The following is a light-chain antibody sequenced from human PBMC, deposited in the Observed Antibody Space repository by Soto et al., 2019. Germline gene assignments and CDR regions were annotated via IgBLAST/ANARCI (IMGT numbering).Light chain of an antibody. CDR1: SSDVGSNNL. CDR3: CSYARRSASYV. V-gene: IGLV2-23*02. J-gene: IGLJ1*01. CDR2: EVS. Sequence: SVLSQPASVSGAPGPSITISCTGTSSDVGSNNLVSWYQQHPGKAPKLMIYEVSKRPSGISNRFSGSKSGNTASLTISGLQAEDEADYYCCSYARRSASYVFGAGTKVTV.